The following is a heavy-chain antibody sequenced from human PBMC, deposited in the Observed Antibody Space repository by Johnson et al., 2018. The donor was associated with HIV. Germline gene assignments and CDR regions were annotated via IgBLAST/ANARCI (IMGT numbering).Heavy chain of an antibody. CDR1: GFTFDDYG. J-gene: IGHJ3*01. V-gene: IGHV3-13*01. CDR2: IDSVGDT. D-gene: IGHD2-8*02. CDR3: ARRSARSGGFDL. Sequence: VQLVESGGGVVRPGGSLRLSCAASGFTFDDYGMSWVRQAPGKGLEWVSEIDSVGDTYYPPSVKGRLTTSRENANNSLYLEMSSLSAGDTAVYYCARRSARSGGFDLWGQGTMVTVSS.